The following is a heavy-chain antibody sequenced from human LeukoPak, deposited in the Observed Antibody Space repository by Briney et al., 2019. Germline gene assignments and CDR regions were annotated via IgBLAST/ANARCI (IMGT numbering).Heavy chain of an antibody. V-gene: IGHV4-34*01. CDR1: GGSFSGYY. CDR3: ARVVPMVRGVRWFDP. Sequence: SETLSRTCAVYGGSFSGYYWSWIRQPPGKGLEWIGEINHSGSTNYNPSLKSRVTISVDTSKNQFSLKLSSVTAADTAVYYCARVVPMVRGVRWFDPWGQGTLVTVSS. D-gene: IGHD3-10*01. CDR2: INHSGST. J-gene: IGHJ5*02.